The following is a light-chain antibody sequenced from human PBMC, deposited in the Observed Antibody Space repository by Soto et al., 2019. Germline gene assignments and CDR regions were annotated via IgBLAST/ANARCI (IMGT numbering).Light chain of an antibody. CDR1: SSDVGGYNY. Sequence: QSVLTQPASVSGSPGQSITISCTGTSSDVGGYNYVSWYQQHPGKAPKLMIYDVSNRPSGVSNRFSGSKSGNTASLTISGLQAEDEADDYCSSYTSSSTPYVFGTGTKVNVL. CDR2: DVS. CDR3: SSYTSSSTPYV. J-gene: IGLJ1*01. V-gene: IGLV2-14*01.